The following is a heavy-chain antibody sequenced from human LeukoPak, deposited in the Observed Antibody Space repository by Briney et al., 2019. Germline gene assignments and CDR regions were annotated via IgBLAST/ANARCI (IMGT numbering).Heavy chain of an antibody. D-gene: IGHD1-26*01. Sequence: ASVKVSCKASGYTFTSYDINWVRQATGQGLEWMGWMNPNSGNTGYAQKFQGRVTMTRNTSINTAYMELSSLRSEDTAVYYCARAYRIVGAYYYYYMDVWGKGTTVTVSS. V-gene: IGHV1-8*01. CDR2: MNPNSGNT. J-gene: IGHJ6*03. CDR1: GYTFTSYD. CDR3: ARAYRIVGAYYYYYMDV.